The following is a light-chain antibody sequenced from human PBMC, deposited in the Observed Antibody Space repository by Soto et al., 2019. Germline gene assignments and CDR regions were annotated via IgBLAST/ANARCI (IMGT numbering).Light chain of an antibody. CDR1: QSVSSN. CDR3: QQYNKWPPLT. Sequence: EIVMTQSPATLSVSPGERATLSCRASQSVSSNLAWYQQKPGQAPRLLIYDASTRATGIPARFSGSGSGTEFTLTITSLQSEDSALYHCQQYNKWPPLTFGGGTKVEI. V-gene: IGKV3-15*01. J-gene: IGKJ4*01. CDR2: DAS.